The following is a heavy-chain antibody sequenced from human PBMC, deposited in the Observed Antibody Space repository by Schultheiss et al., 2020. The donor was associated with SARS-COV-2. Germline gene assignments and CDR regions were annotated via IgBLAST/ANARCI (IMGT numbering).Heavy chain of an antibody. CDR3: ARYSASWHYYYYGMDV. Sequence: GGSLRLSCKGSGYSFTSYWIGWVRQMPGKGLEWVGVIFPGDSDTRYSPSFQGQVTISADKSMNTAYLQWSSLKASDTATYYCARYSASWHYYYYGMDVWGQGTTVTVSS. CDR1: GYSFTSYW. J-gene: IGHJ6*02. V-gene: IGHV5-51*01. D-gene: IGHD2-2*01. CDR2: IFPGDSDT.